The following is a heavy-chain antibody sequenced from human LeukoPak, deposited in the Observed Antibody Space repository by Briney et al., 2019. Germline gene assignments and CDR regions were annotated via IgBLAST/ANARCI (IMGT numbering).Heavy chain of an antibody. V-gene: IGHV3-23*01. CDR3: AKPYDSSGYYYGIDY. J-gene: IGHJ4*02. CDR2: ISGSGGST. CDR1: GFTFSSYA. Sequence: GGSLRLSCAASGFTFSSYAMSWARQAPGKGLEWLSAISGSGGSTYYADSVKGRFTISRDNSKNTLYLQMNSLRAEDTAVYYCAKPYDSSGYYYGIDYWGQVTLVTVSS. D-gene: IGHD3-22*01.